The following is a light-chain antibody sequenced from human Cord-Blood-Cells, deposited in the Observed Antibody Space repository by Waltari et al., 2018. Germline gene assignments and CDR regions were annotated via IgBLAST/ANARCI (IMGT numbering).Light chain of an antibody. CDR1: QSVSSY. CDR3: QQRSNWRFT. Sequence: EIVLPPSPATLSLSPGERSTLSCRASQSVSSYLAWYQQKPGQAPRLLVYDASNRATCSPARFSGSGSGTDFTLTISSLEPEDFAVYYCQQRSNWRFTFGPGTKVDIK. J-gene: IGKJ3*01. CDR2: DAS. V-gene: IGKV3-11*01.